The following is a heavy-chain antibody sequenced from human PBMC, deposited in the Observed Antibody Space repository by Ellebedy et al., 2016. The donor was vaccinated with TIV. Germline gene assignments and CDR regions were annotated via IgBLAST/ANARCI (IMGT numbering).Heavy chain of an antibody. D-gene: IGHD3-10*01. CDR3: ARARVGLGRPTHMVRGVIDY. J-gene: IGHJ4*02. CDR1: GYTFTSYG. Sequence: AASVKVSCKASGYTFTSYGISWVRQAPGQGLEWMGWISAYNGNTNYAQKLQGRVTMTTDTSTSTAYMELRSLRSDDTAVYYCARARVGLGRPTHMVRGVIDYWGQGTLVTVSS. CDR2: ISAYNGNT. V-gene: IGHV1-18*01.